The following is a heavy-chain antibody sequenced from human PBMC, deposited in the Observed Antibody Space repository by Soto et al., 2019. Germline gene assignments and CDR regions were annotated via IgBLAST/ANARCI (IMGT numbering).Heavy chain of an antibody. D-gene: IGHD5-18*01. CDR3: ARDPGYSYGPVFDY. CDR2: IYYSGST. CDR1: GGSISSGGYY. J-gene: IGHJ4*02. Sequence: PSETLSLTCTVSGGSISSGGYYFICIRQHPGKGLELIEYIYYSGSTYYNPSLKSRVTISVDTSKNQFSLKLSSVTAADTAVYYCARDPGYSYGPVFDYWGQGTLVTVSS. V-gene: IGHV4-31*03.